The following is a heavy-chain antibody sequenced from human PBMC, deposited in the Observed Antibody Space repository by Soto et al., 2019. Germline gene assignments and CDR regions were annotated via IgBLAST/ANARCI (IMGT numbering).Heavy chain of an antibody. CDR1: GFTFSSYA. V-gene: IGHV3-23*01. CDR2: ISANGQGI. Sequence: EVQLLESGGGLVQPGGSLRLSCAASGFTFSSYALSWVRQAPGKGLEWVSAISANGQGIYYADSVRGRFTISRDNSKKTIFLHMDSLRAEETAVYYRAKDRNYPRDYFHYWGQGTLVTVSS. J-gene: IGHJ4*02. D-gene: IGHD1-7*01. CDR3: AKDRNYPRDYFHY.